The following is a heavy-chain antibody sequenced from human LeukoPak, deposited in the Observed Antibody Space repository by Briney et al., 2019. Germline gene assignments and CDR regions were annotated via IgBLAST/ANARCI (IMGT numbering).Heavy chain of an antibody. V-gene: IGHV3-7*03. CDR2: IKQDGSEK. CDR3: ATGGGYPDY. J-gene: IGHJ4*01. Sequence: PGGSLRLSCTASGFTFSSYWMNWVRQAPGRGLEWVANIKQDGSEKYYVDSVKGRFTISRDNAESSLYLKMNSLRVEDTAVYYCATGGGYPDYWGHGTLVTVSS. CDR1: GFTFSSYW. D-gene: IGHD6-25*01.